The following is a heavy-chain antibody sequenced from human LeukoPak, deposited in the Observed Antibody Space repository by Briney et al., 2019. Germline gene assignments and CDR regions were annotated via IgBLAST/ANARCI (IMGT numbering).Heavy chain of an antibody. CDR1: GASISSSSYY. CDR2: IYYSGGT. CDR3: ARVYYYDSSGYFRPPYFDN. Sequence: SETLSLTCTVSGASISSSSYYWGWVRQLPGKGLEWIGTIYYSGGTYYTPSLKSRVTISVDTSKNQFSLKLTSVTAADTAVYYCARVYYYDSSGYFRPPYFDNWGQGTLVTVSS. J-gene: IGHJ4*02. V-gene: IGHV4-39*01. D-gene: IGHD3-22*01.